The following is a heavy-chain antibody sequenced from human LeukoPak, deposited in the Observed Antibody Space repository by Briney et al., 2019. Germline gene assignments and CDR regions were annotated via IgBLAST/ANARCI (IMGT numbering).Heavy chain of an antibody. J-gene: IGHJ4*02. D-gene: IGHD2-21*01. CDR1: GGTFSSYA. V-gene: IGHV1-69*05. CDR3: ARDPQVMDYGDY. Sequence: SVKVSCKASGGTFSSYAISWVRQAPGQGLEWMGGIIPIFGTANYAQKFQGRVTMTRDTSTSTVYMELSSLRSEDTAVYYCARDPQVMDYGDYWGQGTLVTVSS. CDR2: IIPIFGTA.